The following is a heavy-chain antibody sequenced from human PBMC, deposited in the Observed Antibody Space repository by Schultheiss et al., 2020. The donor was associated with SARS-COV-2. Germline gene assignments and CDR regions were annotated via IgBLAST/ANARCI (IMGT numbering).Heavy chain of an antibody. D-gene: IGHD3-22*01. CDR3: ARDRGYYDSSGYYDAFDI. CDR1: GFTFSSYA. Sequence: GGSLRLSCAASGFTFSSYAMSWVRQAPGKGLVWVSRINSDGSSTSYADSVKGRFTISRDNSKNTLYLQMNSLRAEDTAVYYCARDRGYYDSSGYYDAFDIWGQGTMVTVSS. CDR2: INSDGSST. J-gene: IGHJ3*02. V-gene: IGHV3-74*01.